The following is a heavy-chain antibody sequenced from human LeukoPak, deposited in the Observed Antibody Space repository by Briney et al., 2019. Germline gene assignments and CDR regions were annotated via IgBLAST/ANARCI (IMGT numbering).Heavy chain of an antibody. CDR3: AREHSSSWDYYFDY. Sequence: ASVKVSCKASGGTYSSYGISWVRQAPGQGLEWMGGIIPIFGTANYAQKFQGRVTITADESTSTAYMELSSLRSEDTAVYYCAREHSSSWDYYFDYWDQGALVTVSS. CDR1: GGTYSSYG. J-gene: IGHJ4*02. V-gene: IGHV1-69*13. CDR2: IIPIFGTA. D-gene: IGHD6-13*01.